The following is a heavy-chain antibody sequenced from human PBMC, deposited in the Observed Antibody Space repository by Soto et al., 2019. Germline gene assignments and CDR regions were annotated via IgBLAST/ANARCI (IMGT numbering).Heavy chain of an antibody. Sequence: PGGSLRLSCAASGFTFGSYEMNWVRQAPGKGLEWLSYISGSGSPIYYADPVKGRFTISRDSAKNSLYLQMNSLRAEDTAIYFCARGGRFFDAWGQGTLVTVSS. D-gene: IGHD3-16*01. CDR2: ISGSGSPI. CDR1: GFTFGSYE. CDR3: ARGGRFFDA. V-gene: IGHV3-48*03. J-gene: IGHJ5*02.